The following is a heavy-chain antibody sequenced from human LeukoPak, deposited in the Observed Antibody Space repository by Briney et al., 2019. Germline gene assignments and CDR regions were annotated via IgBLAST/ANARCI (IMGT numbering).Heavy chain of an antibody. V-gene: IGHV1-18*01. J-gene: IGHJ6*02. D-gene: IGHD5-12*01. Sequence: ASVKVSCKASGYTFTSYGISWVRQAPGQGLEWMGWISAYNGNTNYAQKLQGRVTMTTDTSTSTAYMELRSLRSDDTAVYYCARDGRKWLRLSYYDMDVWGQGTTVTVSS. CDR2: ISAYNGNT. CDR3: ARDGRKWLRLSYYDMDV. CDR1: GYTFTSYG.